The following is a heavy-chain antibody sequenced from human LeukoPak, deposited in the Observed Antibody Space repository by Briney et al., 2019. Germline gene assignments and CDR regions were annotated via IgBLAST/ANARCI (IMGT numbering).Heavy chain of an antibody. CDR1: GFTFSNYW. CDR3: ARDATIQYYYDSSGYDY. V-gene: IGHV3-7*01. J-gene: IGHJ4*02. D-gene: IGHD3-22*01. CDR2: IKEDGSEK. Sequence: GGSLRLSCAASGFTFSNYWMSWVRQAPGKGLEWVANIKEDGSEKNYVDSVKGRFTISRDNAKSSVYLQMNSLRAEDTAVYYCARDATIQYYYDSSGYDYWGQGTLVTVSS.